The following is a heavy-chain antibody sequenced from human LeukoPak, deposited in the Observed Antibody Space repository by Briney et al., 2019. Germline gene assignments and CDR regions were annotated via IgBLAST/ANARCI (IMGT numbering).Heavy chain of an antibody. Sequence: GGSLRLSCAASGFTFDDFAMHWVRQVPGKGLEWVSGISWDGTTIAYTDSVKGRFTIPRDNAKNSLYLQMNSLRPEDTALYYCAKEIIGSRPTYYYGLDVWGRGTTVTVSS. D-gene: IGHD6-13*01. CDR1: GFTFDDFA. V-gene: IGHV3-9*01. J-gene: IGHJ6*02. CDR2: ISWDGTTI. CDR3: AKEIIGSRPTYYYGLDV.